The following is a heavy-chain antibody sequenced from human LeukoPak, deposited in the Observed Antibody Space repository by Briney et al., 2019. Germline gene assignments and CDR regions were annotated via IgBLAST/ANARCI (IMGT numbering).Heavy chain of an antibody. Sequence: GGSLRLSCAASGFTFSVSEIHWVRQAPGKGLEWVGHISHKGNSYTTEYSESVKGRFIVSRDDSKQTAYLQMNRLNTEDTAVYLCTRHLPTAYYYYFMDVWGTGTTVIVSS. D-gene: IGHD4-11*01. J-gene: IGHJ6*03. CDR3: TRHLPTAYYYYFMDV. CDR1: GFTFSVSE. CDR2: ISHKGNSYTT. V-gene: IGHV3-73*01.